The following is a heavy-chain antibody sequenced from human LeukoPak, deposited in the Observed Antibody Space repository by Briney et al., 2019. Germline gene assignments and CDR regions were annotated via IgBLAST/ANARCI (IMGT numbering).Heavy chain of an antibody. J-gene: IGHJ4*02. Sequence: PGGSLRLSCAASGFTFSTYGMHWVRQAPGKGLGWVAFIQYDGSFKFYADSVQGRFSISRDNSKNTLFLQMNSLRADDTAVYYCAKTSDQLLYPKFDFWGQGTLVTVSS. V-gene: IGHV3-30*02. CDR1: GFTFSTYG. CDR3: AKTSDQLLYPKFDF. CDR2: IQYDGSFK. D-gene: IGHD2-2*02.